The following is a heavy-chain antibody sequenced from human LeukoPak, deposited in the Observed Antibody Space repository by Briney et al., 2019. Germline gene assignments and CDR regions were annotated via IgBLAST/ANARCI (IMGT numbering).Heavy chain of an antibody. V-gene: IGHV3-53*01. D-gene: IGHD3-10*01. CDR1: GFTVSSNY. J-gene: IGHJ2*01. CDR3: AREVLLWFGELLRYFDL. CDR2: IYSGGST. Sequence: GGSLRLSCAASGFTVSSNYMSWVRQAPGKGLEWVSVIYSGGSTYYADSVKGRFTISRDNSKNTLYLQMNSLRAEDTAVYYCAREVLLWFGELLRYFDLWGRGTLVTVSP.